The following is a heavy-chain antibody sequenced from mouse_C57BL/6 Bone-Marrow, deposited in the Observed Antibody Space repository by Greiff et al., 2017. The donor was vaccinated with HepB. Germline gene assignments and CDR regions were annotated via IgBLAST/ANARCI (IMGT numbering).Heavy chain of an antibody. V-gene: IGHV1-50*01. D-gene: IGHD1-1*01. J-gene: IGHJ2*01. CDR2: IDPSDSYT. Sequence: QVQLQQPGAELVKPGASVKLSCKASGYTFTSYWMQWVKQRPGQGLEWIGEIDPSDSYTNYNQKFKGKATLTVDTSSSTAYMQLSSLTSEDSAVYYCAIYGSSCGYWGQGTTLTVSS. CDR1: GYTFTSYW. CDR3: AIYGSSCGY.